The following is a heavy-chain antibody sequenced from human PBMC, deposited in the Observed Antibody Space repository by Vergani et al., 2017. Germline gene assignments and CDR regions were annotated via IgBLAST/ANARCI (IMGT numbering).Heavy chain of an antibody. V-gene: IGHV1-2*02. Sequence: QVQLVQSGAEVKKPGASVKVSCKASGYTFTGYYMHWVRQAPGQGLEWMGWINPNSGGTNYAQKFQGRVTMTRDTSISTAYMELSRLRSDDTAVYYCARGPSGLWFGKRNNWFDPWGQGTLVTVSS. CDR3: ARGPSGLWFGKRNNWFDP. CDR2: INPNSGGT. CDR1: GYTFTGYY. D-gene: IGHD3-10*01. J-gene: IGHJ5*02.